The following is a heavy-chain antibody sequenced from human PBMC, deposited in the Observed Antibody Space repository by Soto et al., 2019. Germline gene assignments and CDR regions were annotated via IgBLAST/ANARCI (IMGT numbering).Heavy chain of an antibody. J-gene: IGHJ6*02. CDR2: ISPFGGAT. V-gene: IGHV1-46*01. D-gene: IGHD3-16*01. CDR1: GDSVMNDY. CDR3: AKGRGGKTVANFGMDV. Sequence: QVRLVQSGAEVRKTGASVKVSCTASGDSVMNDYLHWVRQAPGQGFEWLGLISPFGGATACAQGFKGRVSVTMERYGTTFYLELRSLRSDDTAVYYCAKGRGGKTVANFGMDVWGQGVRVTVSS.